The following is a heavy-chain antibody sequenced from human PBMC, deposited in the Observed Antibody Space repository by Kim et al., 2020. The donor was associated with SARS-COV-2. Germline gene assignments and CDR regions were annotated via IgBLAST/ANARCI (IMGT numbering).Heavy chain of an antibody. V-gene: IGHV6-1*01. CDR1: GDSVSSNSAA. CDR2: TYYRSKWYN. CDR3: ARGGRQWLDYYYYYYGMDV. J-gene: IGHJ6*02. Sequence: SQTLSLTCAISGDSVSSNSAAWNWIRQSPSRGLEWLGRTYYRSKWYNDYAVSVKSRITINPDTSKNQFSLQLNSVTPEDTAVYYCARGGRQWLDYYYYYYGMDVWGQGTTVTVSS. D-gene: IGHD6-19*01.